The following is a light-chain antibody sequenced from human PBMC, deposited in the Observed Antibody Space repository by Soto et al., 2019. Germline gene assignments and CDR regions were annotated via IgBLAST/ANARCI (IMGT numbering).Light chain of an antibody. J-gene: IGLJ1*01. CDR2: DVS. CDR3: SSYTRSSTYV. Sequence: QSALTQPASVSGSPGQSITISCTGTSSDVGGYNYVSWYQQHPGKAPKLMIYDVSNRPSGVSNRFSGSKSGNTASLTISGLQAAEEADYYCSSYTRSSTYVFGTGTKLTVL. CDR1: SSDVGGYNY. V-gene: IGLV2-14*01.